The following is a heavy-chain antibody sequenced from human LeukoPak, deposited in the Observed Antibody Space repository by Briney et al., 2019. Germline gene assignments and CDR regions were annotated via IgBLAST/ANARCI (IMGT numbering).Heavy chain of an antibody. Sequence: GRSLRLSCAVSGFTFDDYAMHWVRQVPGKGLEWVSGINWNSDSIGYADSVRGRFTISRDNAKNSLYLQMNSLRADDTAVYYCARVQWLATGYYFDYWGQGTLVTVSS. D-gene: IGHD6-19*01. J-gene: IGHJ4*02. CDR3: ARVQWLATGYYFDY. CDR1: GFTFDDYA. CDR2: INWNSDSI. V-gene: IGHV3-9*01.